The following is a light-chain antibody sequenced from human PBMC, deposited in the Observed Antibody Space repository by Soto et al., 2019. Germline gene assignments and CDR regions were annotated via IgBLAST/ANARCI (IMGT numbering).Light chain of an antibody. CDR2: GAS. CDR3: QQYSSTPWT. V-gene: IGKV3-20*01. CDR1: QSVSSSY. J-gene: IGKJ1*01. Sequence: IVLTQSPGTLSLSPGERATLSCRASQSVSSSYLAWYQQKPGQAPRLLIYGASNRATGIPDRFSGSGSGTDFTLTINRLEPEDFAIYYCQQYSSTPWTFGQGTKV.